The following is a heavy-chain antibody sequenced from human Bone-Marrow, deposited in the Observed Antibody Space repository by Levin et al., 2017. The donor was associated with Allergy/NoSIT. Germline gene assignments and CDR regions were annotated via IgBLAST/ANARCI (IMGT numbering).Heavy chain of an antibody. D-gene: IGHD3-16*01. CDR2: VYHSGTT. J-gene: IGHJ6*02. V-gene: IGHV4-31*03. CDR3: ARSFTVTRALIRGSLWDV. CDR1: GVSISSDAYY. Sequence: LRLSCTVSGVSISSDAYYWSWFRQPPGKGLEWIGYVYHSGTTYYNPSLKRRLPISIDTSEKQFSLKLTSMTAADTATYSCARSFTVTRALIRGSLWDVWGQGTTITVSS.